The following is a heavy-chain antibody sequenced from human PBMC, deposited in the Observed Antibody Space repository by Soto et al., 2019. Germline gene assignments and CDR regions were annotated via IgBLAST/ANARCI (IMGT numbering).Heavy chain of an antibody. CDR2: ISYDGSNK. Sequence: ESGGGVVQPGRSLRLSCAASGFTFSSYAMHWVRQAPGKGLEWVAVISYDGSNKYYADSVKGRFTISRDNSKNTLYLQMNSLRAEDTAVYYCARGATYYYDSSGLYWGQGTLVTVSS. CDR3: ARGATYYYDSSGLY. CDR1: GFTFSSYA. V-gene: IGHV3-30-3*01. D-gene: IGHD3-22*01. J-gene: IGHJ4*02.